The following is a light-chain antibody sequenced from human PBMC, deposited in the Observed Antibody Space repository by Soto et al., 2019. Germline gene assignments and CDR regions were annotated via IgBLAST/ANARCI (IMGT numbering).Light chain of an antibody. J-gene: IGKJ1*01. V-gene: IGKV1-6*01. CDR1: QDIRTE. CDR2: AAS. CDR3: LQDYNYPRT. Sequence: ALQMTQSPSSLSAPVGDSVTITCRASQDIRTELGWYQQKPGKAPKLLIYAASTLQSGVPSRFSGSGSGTDFTLTISSLQPEDFATYYCLQDYNYPRTFGQGTKVEV.